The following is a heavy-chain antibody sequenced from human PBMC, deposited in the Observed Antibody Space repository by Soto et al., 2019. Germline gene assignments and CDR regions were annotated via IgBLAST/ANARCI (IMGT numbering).Heavy chain of an antibody. Sequence: GGSLRLSCAASGFFFSAYCMSWVRQAPGKGLEWVAGILQDGSETYYIDSVKGRYTYYRDNPKNTLHLAMSRVRDEDTAVLFCARGAEGFHSLYNNGFDPWGQGTPVTVSS. CDR1: GFFFSAYC. J-gene: IGHJ5*02. D-gene: IGHD2-2*02. CDR3: ARGAEGFHSLYNNGFDP. CDR2: ILQDGSET. V-gene: IGHV3-7*01.